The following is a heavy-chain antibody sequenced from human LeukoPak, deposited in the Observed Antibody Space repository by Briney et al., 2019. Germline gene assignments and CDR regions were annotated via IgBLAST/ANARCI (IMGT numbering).Heavy chain of an antibody. D-gene: IGHD5-12*01. CDR2: IWYGGSNK. V-gene: IGHV3-33*08. J-gene: IGHJ6*02. CDR3: ARWDSGYDQPPYYYYYGMDV. CDR1: GFTFSSYG. Sequence: GGSLRLSCAASGFTFSSYGMHWVRQAPGKGLEWVAVIWYGGSNKYYADSVKGRFTISRDNSKNTLYLQMNSLRAEDTAVYYCARWDSGYDQPPYYYYYGMDVWGRGTTVTVSS.